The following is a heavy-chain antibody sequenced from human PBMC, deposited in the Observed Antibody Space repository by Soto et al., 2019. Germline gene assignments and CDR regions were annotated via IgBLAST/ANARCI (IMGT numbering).Heavy chain of an antibody. V-gene: IGHV2-26*01. J-gene: IGHJ4*02. Sequence: QVTLKESGPVLLKPTETLTLTCTVSGFSLSIAGMGVSWVRQPPGKALEWLAHIFSNDEKAYNTSLKSRLTISKDSARGQVVITITNMYPLDTATYYCSRIPQRSGCEGFDYWGQGTLVTVSS. D-gene: IGHD6-19*01. CDR2: IFSNDEK. CDR3: SRIPQRSGCEGFDY. CDR1: GFSLSIAGMG.